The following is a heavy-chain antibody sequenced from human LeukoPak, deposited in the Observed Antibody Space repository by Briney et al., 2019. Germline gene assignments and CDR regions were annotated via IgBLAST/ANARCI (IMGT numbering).Heavy chain of an antibody. J-gene: IGHJ4*02. V-gene: IGHV4-61*02. CDR3: ARELGITGTYPLDY. CDR1: GGSISSGSYY. Sequence: PSQTLSLTCTVSGGSISSGSYYWTWIRQPAGKGLEWIGRIYTSGSTNYNPSLKSRVTISVDTSKNQFSLKLSSVTAADTAVYYCARELGITGTYPLDYWGQGTLVTVSS. CDR2: IYTSGST. D-gene: IGHD1-7*01.